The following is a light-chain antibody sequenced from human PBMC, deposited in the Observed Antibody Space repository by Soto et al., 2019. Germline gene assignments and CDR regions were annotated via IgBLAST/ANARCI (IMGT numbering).Light chain of an antibody. J-gene: IGKJ2*03. Sequence: EIVLTQSPGTLSLSLGERATLSCRASQSVTSNYFAWYQQKPGQAPRLLIYATSNRATGIPDRFSGSGSGTDFTLTISRLEPEDFAVYYYQQYGNSPRYSFGQGTKVEIK. V-gene: IGKV3-20*01. CDR2: ATS. CDR3: QQYGNSPRYS. CDR1: QSVTSNY.